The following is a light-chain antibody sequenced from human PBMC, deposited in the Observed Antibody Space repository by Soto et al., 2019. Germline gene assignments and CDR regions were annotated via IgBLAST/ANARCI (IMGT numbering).Light chain of an antibody. CDR3: QQVNSYPIT. CDR1: QSIRSR. Sequence: IQMTQSPSTVSASLGARVTITCRASQSIRSRVAWYQQKPGKAPNLLIFDASSLESGVPSRFSGSGSGTEFTLTITSLQPEDFATYYCQQVNSYPITFGQGTRLEIK. CDR2: DAS. J-gene: IGKJ5*01. V-gene: IGKV1-5*01.